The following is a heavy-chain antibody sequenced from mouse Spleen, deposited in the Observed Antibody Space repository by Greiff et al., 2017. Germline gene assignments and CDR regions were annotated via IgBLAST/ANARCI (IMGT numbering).Heavy chain of an antibody. J-gene: IGHJ2*01. CDR1: GYTFTDYY. Sequence: VQLQQSGAELVRPGASVKLSCKASGYTFTDYYINWVKQRPGQGLEWIARIYPGSGNTYYNEKFKGKATLTAEKSSSTAYMQLSSLTSEDSAVYFCARRDYYDTPFDYWGQGTTLTVSS. V-gene: IGHV1-76*01. CDR2: IYPGSGNT. CDR3: ARRDYYDTPFDY. D-gene: IGHD2-4*01.